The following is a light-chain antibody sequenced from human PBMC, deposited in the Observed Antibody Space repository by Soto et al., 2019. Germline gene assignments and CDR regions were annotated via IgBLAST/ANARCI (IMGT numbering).Light chain of an antibody. V-gene: IGLV2-14*01. CDR2: DVS. J-gene: IGLJ1*01. Sequence: QSALTQPASVSGSPGQSITISCTGTSSDVGGYNYVSWYQQHPGKAPKLMIYDVSNRPSGVSNRFSGSKSGNTASLTISGLQAEDEPDYYCSSYRSRSTLLYVFGTGTKLTVL. CDR3: SSYRSRSTLLYV. CDR1: SSDVGGYNY.